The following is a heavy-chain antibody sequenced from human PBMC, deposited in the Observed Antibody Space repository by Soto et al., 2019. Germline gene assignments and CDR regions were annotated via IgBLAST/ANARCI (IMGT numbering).Heavy chain of an antibody. CDR2: SSATGAGT. J-gene: IGHJ4*02. CDR3: AKDRRAGGNYGFYSDF. Sequence: EVQLLESGGGLVQPGGSLRLSCAASGFTFSSYGMTWVRQAPGKGLEWVSFSSATGAGTYYADSVKGRFTISRDNSKNTLYLQMTSLRADETAGYYCAKDRRAGGNYGFYSDFWGQGALVIVSS. D-gene: IGHD1-7*01. V-gene: IGHV3-23*01. CDR1: GFTFSSYG.